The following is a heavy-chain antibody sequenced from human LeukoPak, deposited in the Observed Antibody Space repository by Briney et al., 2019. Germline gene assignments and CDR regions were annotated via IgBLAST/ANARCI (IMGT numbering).Heavy chain of an antibody. Sequence: ASVKVSCKASGYTFTSYGISWVRQAPGQGLEWMGWISAYNGNTNYAQKLQGRVTMTTDTSTSTAYMELRSLRSDDTAVYYCARGQHFYYDSSGYLGDYWGQGTLVTVSS. V-gene: IGHV1-18*01. CDR3: ARGQHFYYDSSGYLGDY. J-gene: IGHJ4*02. D-gene: IGHD3-22*01. CDR1: GYTFTSYG. CDR2: ISAYNGNT.